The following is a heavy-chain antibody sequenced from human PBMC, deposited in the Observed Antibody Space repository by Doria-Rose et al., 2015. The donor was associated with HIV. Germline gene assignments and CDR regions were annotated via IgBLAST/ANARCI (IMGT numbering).Heavy chain of an antibody. Sequence: SGPVMVKPTETLTLTCTVSGVSLSSPGMGVSWIRQPPGKALVWLAIIFSDDERSYNTSLKSRLTISRGTSRSQVVLTMTDMYPVDTATYYCARIKSSRWYHKYYFDGWGQGTLVIGSA. CDR2: IFSDDER. CDR1: GVSLSSPGMG. J-gene: IGHJ4*02. V-gene: IGHV2-26*01. D-gene: IGHD6-13*01. CDR3: ARIKSSRWYHKYYFDG.